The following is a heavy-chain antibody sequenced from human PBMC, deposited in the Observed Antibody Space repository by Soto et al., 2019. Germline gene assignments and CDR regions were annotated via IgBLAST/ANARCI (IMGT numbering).Heavy chain of an antibody. CDR1: GVSISRYY. V-gene: IGHV4-59*01. J-gene: IGHJ4*02. D-gene: IGHD1-26*01. Sequence: SETLSLTCTVSGVSISRYYWSWIRQPPGKGLEWIGYIYYSGSTNYNPSLKSRVTISVDTSKNQFSLKLSSVTAADTAVYYCARGVTSGSFPPFDLWGQGTLVTVS. CDR2: IYYSGST. CDR3: ARGVTSGSFPPFDL.